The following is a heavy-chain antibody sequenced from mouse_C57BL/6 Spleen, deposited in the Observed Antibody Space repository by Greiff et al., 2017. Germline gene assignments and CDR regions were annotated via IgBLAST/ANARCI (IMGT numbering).Heavy chain of an antibody. V-gene: IGHV1-61*01. CDR3: ARGNYDFDY. Sequence: QVQLKQSGAELVRPGSSVKLSCKASGYTFTSYWMDWVKQRPGQGLEWIGNIYPSDSETHYNQKFKDKATLTVDKSSSTAYMQLSSLTSEDSAVYYCARGNYDFDYWGQGTTLTVSS. CDR1: GYTFTSYW. D-gene: IGHD1-1*01. CDR2: IYPSDSET. J-gene: IGHJ2*01.